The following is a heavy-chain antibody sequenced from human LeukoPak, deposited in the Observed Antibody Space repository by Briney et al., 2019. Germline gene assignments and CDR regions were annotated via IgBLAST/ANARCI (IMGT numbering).Heavy chain of an antibody. J-gene: IGHJ3*02. CDR2: TYYRSKWYS. CDR3: ARVHYDSSGQWGLLDI. V-gene: IGHV6-1*01. CDR1: GDSVSRNNAG. Sequence: SQTLSLTCGISGDSVSRNNAGWSWIRQSPSRGLEWLGRTYYRSKWYSDFAPSVRNRITINPDTSKNQFSLKLSSVTAADTAVYYCARVHYDSSGQWGLLDIWGQGTMVTVSS. D-gene: IGHD3-22*01.